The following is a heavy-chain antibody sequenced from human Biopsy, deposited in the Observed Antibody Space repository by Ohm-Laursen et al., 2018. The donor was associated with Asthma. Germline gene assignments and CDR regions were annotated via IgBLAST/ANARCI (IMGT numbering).Heavy chain of an antibody. CDR1: GYTFNSAG. CDR2: SSVYNGNT. CDR3: ARAVDYSHYYGIDV. J-gene: IGHJ6*02. D-gene: IGHD3-10*01. V-gene: IGHV1-18*01. Sequence: ASVKVSCKTSGYTFNSAGITWVRQAPGQGLEWMGWSSVYNGNTRVAQKLQDRVTMITDTSTSTAYMELRSLRSDDTAVYFCARAVDYSHYYGIDVWGQGTTVTVS.